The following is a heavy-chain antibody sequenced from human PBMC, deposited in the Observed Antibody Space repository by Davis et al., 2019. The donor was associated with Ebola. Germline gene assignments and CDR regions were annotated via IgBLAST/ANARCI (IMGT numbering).Heavy chain of an antibody. Sequence: GGSLRLSCKGSGYRFTSYWISWVRQMPGKGLEWMGRIDPSDSYTNYSPSFQGHVTISADKSISTAYLQWSSLKASDTAMYYCARVRNKQLVGSDYWGQGTLVTVSS. D-gene: IGHD6-6*01. J-gene: IGHJ4*02. CDR3: ARVRNKQLVGSDY. CDR1: GYRFTSYW. CDR2: IDPSDSYT. V-gene: IGHV5-10-1*01.